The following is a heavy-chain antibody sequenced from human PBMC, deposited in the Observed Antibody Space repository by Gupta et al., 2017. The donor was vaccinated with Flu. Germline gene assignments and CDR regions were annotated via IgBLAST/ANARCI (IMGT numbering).Heavy chain of an antibody. J-gene: IGHJ6*02. CDR1: VFTLSSYS. Sequence: EVQLVASGRGLVKPGGSMRLSYETSVFTLSSYSMHGVRQPPGQGLEWVSSISRSSSYIYYADSVKGRFTITRDNAKNSLYLQMNSLRVEDTAVYYSARDVYDILTGDDDYFYYGMDVWGQGTTVTVSS. CDR3: ARDVYDILTGDDDYFYYGMDV. V-gene: IGHV3-21*01. D-gene: IGHD3-9*01. CDR2: ISRSSSYI.